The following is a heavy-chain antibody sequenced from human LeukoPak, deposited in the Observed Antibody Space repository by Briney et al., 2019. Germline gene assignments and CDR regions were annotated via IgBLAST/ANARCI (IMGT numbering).Heavy chain of an antibody. CDR1: GFTFSSYS. CDR3: ARGVPYDSWSGPHYSDY. V-gene: IGHV3-21*01. D-gene: IGHD3-3*01. J-gene: IGHJ4*02. CDR2: ISSSSSYI. Sequence: GGSLRLSCAASGFTFSSYSMNWVRQAPGKGLEWVSSISSSSSYIYYADSVKGRFTISRDSAKNSLYLQMNSLRAEDTAVYYCARGVPYDSWSGPHYSDYWGQGTLVTVSS.